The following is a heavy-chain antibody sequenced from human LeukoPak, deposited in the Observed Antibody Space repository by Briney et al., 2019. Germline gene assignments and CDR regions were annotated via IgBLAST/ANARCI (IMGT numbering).Heavy chain of an antibody. CDR1: EFSFDSST. J-gene: IGHJ4*02. CDR3: ARDPGSSSFDY. Sequence: GGSLRLSCVVSEFSFDSSTMSWVRQAPGKGLEFVANIDQDGSVRNYVDSVKGRFIISRDNAKNSLYLQMDSLRAEDTAVYFCARDPGSSSFDYWGLGTPVTVSS. V-gene: IGHV3-7*01. D-gene: IGHD6-13*01. CDR2: IDQDGSVR.